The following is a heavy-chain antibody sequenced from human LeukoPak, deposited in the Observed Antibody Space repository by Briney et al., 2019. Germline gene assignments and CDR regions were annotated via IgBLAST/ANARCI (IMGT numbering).Heavy chain of an antibody. CDR3: ATGIFRIAAAGTGAFDY. CDR1: GYTLTELS. CDR2: FDPEDGET. Sequence: GASVKVSCKVSGYTLTELSMHWVRQAPGKGLEWVGGFDPEDGETIYAQKFQGRVTMTEDTSTDTAYMELSSLRSEDTAVYYCATGIFRIAAAGTGAFDYWGQGTLVTVSS. V-gene: IGHV1-24*01. D-gene: IGHD6-13*01. J-gene: IGHJ4*02.